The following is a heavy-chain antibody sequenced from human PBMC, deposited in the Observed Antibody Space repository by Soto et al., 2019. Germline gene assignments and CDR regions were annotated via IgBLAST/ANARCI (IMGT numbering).Heavy chain of an antibody. Sequence: QLQLQESGPGLVKPSETLSLTCTVSGGSISSSGYYWGWIRQPPGKGLEYIGTIYYSGSTYYNPSIKSRVTISVDTSKNQFSLKLSSVTAADTAVYYCARDLFYYDGSGYYNEYGHHWGQGSLVTVSS. CDR2: IYYSGST. D-gene: IGHD3-22*01. CDR1: GGSISSSGYY. CDR3: ARDLFYYDGSGYYNEYGHH. J-gene: IGHJ1*01. V-gene: IGHV4-39*02.